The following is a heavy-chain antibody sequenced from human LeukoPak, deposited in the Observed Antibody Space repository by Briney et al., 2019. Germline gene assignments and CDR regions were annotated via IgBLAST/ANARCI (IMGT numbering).Heavy chain of an antibody. CDR1: GFTFSDYY. V-gene: IGHV3-11*01. D-gene: IGHD3-22*01. J-gene: IGHJ6*02. Sequence: GGSLRPSCAASGFTFSDYYMSWIRQAPGKGLEWVSYISSSGSTIYYADSVKGRFTISRDNAKNSLYLQMNSLRAEDTAVYYCARDSPTNYYDSSGYPNARYYYYGMDVWGQGTTVTVSS. CDR3: ARDSPTNYYDSSGYPNARYYYYGMDV. CDR2: ISSSGSTI.